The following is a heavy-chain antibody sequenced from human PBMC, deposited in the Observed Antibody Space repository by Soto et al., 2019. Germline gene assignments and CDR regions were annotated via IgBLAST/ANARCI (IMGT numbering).Heavy chain of an antibody. CDR3: ARRPLVRGIIPYYFDS. V-gene: IGHV4-39*01. CDR2: IYYSGSA. J-gene: IGHJ4*02. Sequence: PSDTRSLTYTLPGGNHNKCSFYWGRVHQPPGKRLEWIGSIYYSGSAYYNPSLKSRLTISVDTSKNQFSLNLSSVTAADTAVYFCARRPLVRGIIPYYFDSWGQGTLVTVSS. CDR1: GGNHNKCSFY. D-gene: IGHD3-10*01.